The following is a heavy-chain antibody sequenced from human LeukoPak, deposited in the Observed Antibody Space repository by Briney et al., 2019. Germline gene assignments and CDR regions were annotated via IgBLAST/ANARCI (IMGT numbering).Heavy chain of an antibody. Sequence: PSETLSLTCTVSGGSISSGGYYWSWIRQHPGKGLEWIGYIYYSGSTYYNPSLKSRVTISVDTSKNQFSLKLSSVTAADTAVYYCARKSSGPIWSGELETWGQGTLVTVSS. CDR3: ARKSSGPIWSGELET. CDR2: IYYSGST. CDR1: GGSISSGGYY. D-gene: IGHD3-10*01. J-gene: IGHJ4*02. V-gene: IGHV4-31*03.